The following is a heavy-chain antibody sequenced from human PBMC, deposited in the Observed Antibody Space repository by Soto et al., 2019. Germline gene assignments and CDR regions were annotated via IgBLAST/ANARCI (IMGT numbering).Heavy chain of an antibody. CDR2: IYPGDSDT. CDR3: ARRGVGTAAAFDI. CDR1: GYTFTSYW. V-gene: IGHV5-51*01. J-gene: IGHJ3*02. Sequence: GESLKISCKGSGYTFTSYWIGWVRQMPGKGLGWVGIIYPGDSDTRYSPSFQGQVTISADKSIRTAYLQWSSLEAADTAMEYCARRGVGTAAAFDIWGQGTLVTVS. D-gene: IGHD2-15*01.